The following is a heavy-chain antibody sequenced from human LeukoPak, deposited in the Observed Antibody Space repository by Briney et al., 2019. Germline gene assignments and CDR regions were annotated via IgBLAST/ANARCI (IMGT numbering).Heavy chain of an antibody. V-gene: IGHV1-46*01. CDR3: AGVYYDFWSGYTAYYYYGMDV. D-gene: IGHD3-3*01. CDR2: INPSGGST. Sequence: ASVKVSCKASGYTFTSYYMHWVRQAPGQGLEWMGIINPSGGSTSYAQKFQGRVTMTRDTSTSTVYMELSSLRSEDTAVYYCAGVYYDFWSGYTAYYYYGMDVWGQGTTVTVSS. J-gene: IGHJ6*02. CDR1: GYTFTSYY.